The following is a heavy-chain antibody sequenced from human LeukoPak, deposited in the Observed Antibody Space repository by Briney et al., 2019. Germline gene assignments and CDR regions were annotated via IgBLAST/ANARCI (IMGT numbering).Heavy chain of an antibody. CDR3: ARLAYYYYMDV. CDR2: ISSSSTI. CDR1: GFTFSSYS. J-gene: IGHJ6*03. V-gene: IGHV3-48*01. Sequence: PGGSLRLSCAASGFTFSSYSMNWVRQAPGKGLEWVSYISSSSTIYYADSVKGRFTISRDNAKNSLYLQMNSLRAEDTAVYYCARLAYYYYMDVWGKGTTVTVSS.